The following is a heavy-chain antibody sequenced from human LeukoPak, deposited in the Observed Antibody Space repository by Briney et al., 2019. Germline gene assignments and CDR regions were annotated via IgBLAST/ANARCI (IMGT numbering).Heavy chain of an antibody. J-gene: IGHJ5*02. CDR1: GGSISSSSYY. Sequence: PSETLSLTCSVSGGSISSSSYYWDWIRQPPGTGLEWIGSIYYSGSTYYNPSLKSRVTISVDTSKNQFSLKLSSVTAADTAVYYCARHVGFIWFGELSGWFDPWGQGTLVTVSS. CDR3: ARHVGFIWFGELSGWFDP. CDR2: IYYSGST. V-gene: IGHV4-39*01. D-gene: IGHD3-10*01.